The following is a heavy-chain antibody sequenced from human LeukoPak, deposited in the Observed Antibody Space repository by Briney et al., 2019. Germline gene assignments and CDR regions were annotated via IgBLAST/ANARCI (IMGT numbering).Heavy chain of an antibody. D-gene: IGHD2-15*01. Sequence: GGSLRLSCAASGFTFSSYWMHWVRQAPGEGLVWVSRINSDWSSTSYADSVKGRFTISRDNPKNTLYLQMKRLRAEDAAVYYCARGGGGKDFDYWGQGTLVTVSS. CDR2: INSDWSST. J-gene: IGHJ4*02. CDR3: ARGGGGKDFDY. V-gene: IGHV3-74*01. CDR1: GFTFSSYW.